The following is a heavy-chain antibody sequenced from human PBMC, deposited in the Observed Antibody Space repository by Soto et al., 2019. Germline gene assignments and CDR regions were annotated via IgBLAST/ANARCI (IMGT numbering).Heavy chain of an antibody. CDR2: ISGSGGST. Sequence: GGSLRLSCAASGFTFSSYAMSWVRQAPGKGLEWVSAISGSGGSTYYADSVKGRFTISRDNSKNTLYLRMNSLRAEDTAVYYCAKDQGTYCGGDCYSGAFDIWGQGTMVTVSS. CDR1: GFTFSSYA. J-gene: IGHJ3*02. V-gene: IGHV3-23*01. CDR3: AKDQGTYCGGDCYSGAFDI. D-gene: IGHD2-21*02.